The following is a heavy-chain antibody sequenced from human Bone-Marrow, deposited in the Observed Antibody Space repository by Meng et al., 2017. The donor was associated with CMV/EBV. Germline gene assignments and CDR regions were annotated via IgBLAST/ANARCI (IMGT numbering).Heavy chain of an antibody. CDR3: AREVKDTIFGVVTPPIDY. Sequence: SSSSCYWGWIRQPPGKGLEWIGSIYYSGSTYYNPSLKSRVTISVDTSKNQFALKLSSVTAADTAVYYCAREVKDTIFGVVTPPIDYWGQGTLVTVSS. V-gene: IGHV4-39*06. CDR2: IYYSGST. D-gene: IGHD3-3*01. J-gene: IGHJ4*02. CDR1: SSSSCY.